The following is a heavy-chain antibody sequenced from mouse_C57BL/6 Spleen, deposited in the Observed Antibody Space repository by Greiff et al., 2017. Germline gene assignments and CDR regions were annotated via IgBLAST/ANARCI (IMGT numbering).Heavy chain of an antibody. CDR1: GYAFSSSW. CDR3: AREGTGTGWYFDV. CDR2: IYPGDGDT. V-gene: IGHV1-82*01. D-gene: IGHD4-1*01. Sequence: QVQLQQSGPELVKPGASVQISCKASGYAFSSSWMNWVKQRPGKGLGWIGRIYPGDGDTNYNGKFKGKATLTADKSSSTAYMQLSSLTSEDSAVYFWAREGTGTGWYFDVWGTGTTVTVSS. J-gene: IGHJ1*03.